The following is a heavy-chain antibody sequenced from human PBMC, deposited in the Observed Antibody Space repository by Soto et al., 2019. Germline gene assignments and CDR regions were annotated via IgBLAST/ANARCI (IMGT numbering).Heavy chain of an antibody. V-gene: IGHV1-24*01. J-gene: IGHJ4*02. CDR2: FDPIVGET. CDR3: ARGVTSGSFPPFDL. CDR1: GYTLTELS. Sequence: ASVKVSCKVSGYTLTELSMHWVLQAPGKGLEWMGGFDPIVGETNYAQKFQGRVTMTADKSTDTAYMELSSLRSDDTAVYYCARGVTSGSFPPFDLWGQGTLVTVSS. D-gene: IGHD1-26*01.